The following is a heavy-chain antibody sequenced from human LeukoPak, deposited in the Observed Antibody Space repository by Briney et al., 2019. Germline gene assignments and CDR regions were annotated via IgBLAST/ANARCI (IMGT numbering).Heavy chain of an antibody. CDR3: AADGVGATSLDY. Sequence: SVTLSCKASGFTFTSSAMQCVRQARGQPLEWLEWIVVGSSNTNYAQKFQERVTITRDMSTSTAYMELSSLRSEDTPVYYCAADGVGATSLDYWGQGTLATVSS. V-gene: IGHV1-58*02. CDR2: IVVGSSNT. D-gene: IGHD1-26*01. CDR1: GFTFTSSA. J-gene: IGHJ4*02.